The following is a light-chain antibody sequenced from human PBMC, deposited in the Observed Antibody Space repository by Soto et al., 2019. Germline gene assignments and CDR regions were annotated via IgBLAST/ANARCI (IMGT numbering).Light chain of an antibody. CDR3: QQYNNWPYS. Sequence: EIVLTQSPATLSLSPGERATLSCRASQSVSSYLAWYQQKPGQAPRLLIQGASTRATGIPDRFSGSGSGTEFTLTISSLQSEDFAVYYCQQYNNWPYSFAQGTKVDIK. J-gene: IGKJ2*03. V-gene: IGKV3-15*01. CDR2: GAS. CDR1: QSVSSY.